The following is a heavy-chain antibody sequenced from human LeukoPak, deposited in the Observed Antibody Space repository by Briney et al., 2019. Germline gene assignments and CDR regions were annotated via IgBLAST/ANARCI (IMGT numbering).Heavy chain of an antibody. Sequence: ASVKVSCKASGYTFTSYYMHWVRQAPGQGLEWMGIINPSGGSTSYAQKFQGRVTMTRDTSTSTVYMGLSSLRSEDTAVYYCARDMGRGYSYGYHGYWGQGTLVTVS. CDR2: INPSGGST. CDR3: ARDMGRGYSYGYHGY. J-gene: IGHJ4*02. D-gene: IGHD5-18*01. CDR1: GYTFTSYY. V-gene: IGHV1-46*01.